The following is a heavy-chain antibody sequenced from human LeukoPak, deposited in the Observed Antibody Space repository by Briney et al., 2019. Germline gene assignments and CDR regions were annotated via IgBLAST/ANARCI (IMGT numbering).Heavy chain of an antibody. CDR3: ARSRDGYSSWFDP. Sequence: ASVKVSCTASGGTFSSYAISWVRQAPGQGLEWMGGIIPIFGTANYAQKFQGRVTITADESTSTAYMELSSLRSEDTAVYYCARSRDGYSSWFDPWGQGTLVTVSS. V-gene: IGHV1-69*13. CDR1: GGTFSSYA. J-gene: IGHJ5*02. D-gene: IGHD5-24*01. CDR2: IIPIFGTA.